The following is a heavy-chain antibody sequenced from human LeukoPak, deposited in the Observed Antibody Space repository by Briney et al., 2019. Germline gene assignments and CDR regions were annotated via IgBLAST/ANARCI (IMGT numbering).Heavy chain of an antibody. D-gene: IGHD3-22*01. CDR1: GDSVTNTRYY. CDR3: ARRFYYYDSSGYYST. J-gene: IGHJ5*02. V-gene: IGHV4-39*01. CDR2: IYYTGDT. Sequence: SETLSLTCTVSGDSVTNTRYYWGWIRQPPGKGLEWIGTIYYTGDTYYNPSLKSRVTISVDTSKNQFSLKLSSVTAADTAVYYCARRFYYYDSSGYYSTWGQGTLVTVSS.